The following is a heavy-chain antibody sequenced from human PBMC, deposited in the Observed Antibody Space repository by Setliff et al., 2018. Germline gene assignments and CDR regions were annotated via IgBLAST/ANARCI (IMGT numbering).Heavy chain of an antibody. J-gene: IGHJ4*02. Sequence: SETLSLTCALSGGSITDRNWWNWIRQPPGKGLEWIGSIYYSGSTYYNPSLKSRVTISVDTSKNQFSLKLSPVTAADTAVYYCARVKIAILPAAIDYWGQGTLVTVSS. V-gene: IGHV4-4*02. CDR3: ARVKIAILPAAIDY. CDR2: IYYSGST. D-gene: IGHD2-2*01. CDR1: GGSITDRNW.